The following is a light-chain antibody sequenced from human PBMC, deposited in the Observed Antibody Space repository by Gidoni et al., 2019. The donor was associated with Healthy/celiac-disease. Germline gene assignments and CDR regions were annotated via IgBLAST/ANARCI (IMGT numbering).Light chain of an antibody. CDR3: SSYTSSSTL. CDR1: SSDVGGYNY. CDR2: DVS. Sequence: QSALTQPASVSRSPGQSITISCTGTSSDVGGYNYVSWYQQPPGKAPKLMIYDVSNRPSGVSNRFSGSKSGNTASLTISGLQAEDEADYYCSSYTSSSTLFGGGTKLTVL. V-gene: IGLV2-14*01. J-gene: IGLJ2*01.